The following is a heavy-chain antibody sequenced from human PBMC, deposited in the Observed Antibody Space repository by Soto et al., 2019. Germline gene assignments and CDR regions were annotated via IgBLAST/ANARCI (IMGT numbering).Heavy chain of an antibody. CDR1: GYTFTSYA. J-gene: IGHJ4*02. CDR2: INAGNGNT. V-gene: IGHV1-3*01. Sequence: GASVKVSCKASGYTFTSYAMHWVRQAPGQRLEWMGWINAGNGNTKYSQKFQGRVTITRDTSASTAYMELSSLRSEDTAVYYCARDVHAGIYYDTNGGFDYGGQGTLVTVSS. CDR3: ARDVHAGIYYDTNGGFDY. D-gene: IGHD3-22*01.